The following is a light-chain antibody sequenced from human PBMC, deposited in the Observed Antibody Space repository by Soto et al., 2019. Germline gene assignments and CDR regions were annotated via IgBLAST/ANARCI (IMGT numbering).Light chain of an antibody. CDR3: HQYGSSPQA. CDR1: QSVTRSF. Sequence: EIVLTQSPGTLSLSPGERVTLSCRASQSVTRSFLAWYQQKPGQAPRLLINGASSRATGIPDRFSGSGYGTDFTLTISRLDPEDFAVYYCHQYGSSPQAFGPGTKVDIK. J-gene: IGKJ3*01. V-gene: IGKV3-20*01. CDR2: GAS.